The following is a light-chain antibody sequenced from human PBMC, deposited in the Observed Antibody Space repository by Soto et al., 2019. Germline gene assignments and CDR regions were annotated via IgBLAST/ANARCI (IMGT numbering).Light chain of an antibody. J-gene: IGLJ2*01. Sequence: QSVLTQPASVSGSPGQSITMSCTGTSSDVGGYNYVSWYQQHPGKAPKLMIYDVSNRPSGVSNRFSGSKSGNTASLTISGRQAEDEADYYCSSYTTSGSLVFGGGAKVTVL. CDR2: DVS. CDR1: SSDVGGYNY. CDR3: SSYTTSGSLV. V-gene: IGLV2-14*01.